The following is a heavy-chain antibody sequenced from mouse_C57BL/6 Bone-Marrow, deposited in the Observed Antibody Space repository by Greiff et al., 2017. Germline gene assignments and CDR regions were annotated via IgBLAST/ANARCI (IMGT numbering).Heavy chain of an antibody. J-gene: IGHJ1*03. D-gene: IGHD2-3*01. CDR2: IYPGGGYT. V-gene: IGHV1-63*01. Sequence: VQLQQSGAELVRPGTSVKMSCTASGYTFTNYWIGWAKQRPGHGLEWIGDIYPGGGYTNYNEKFKGKATLTADKSSSTAYMQFSSLTSEASAIYYCARSDGYHAGWYFDVWGTGTTVTVSS. CDR3: ARSDGYHAGWYFDV. CDR1: GYTFTNYW.